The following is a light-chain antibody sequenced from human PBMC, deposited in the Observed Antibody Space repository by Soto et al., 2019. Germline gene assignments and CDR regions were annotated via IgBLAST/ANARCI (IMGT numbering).Light chain of an antibody. CDR1: NSNIGTYT. J-gene: IGLJ3*02. Sequence: QSVLTQPPSASGTPGQRVIISCSGSNSNIGTYTVNWYQQLPGTAPKLLIYTDYQRPSGVPDRFSGSRSGTSASLAISGLQSEDEADYYCASWDDRLSGGLFGGGTKLTVL. CDR3: ASWDDRLSGGL. V-gene: IGLV1-44*01. CDR2: TDY.